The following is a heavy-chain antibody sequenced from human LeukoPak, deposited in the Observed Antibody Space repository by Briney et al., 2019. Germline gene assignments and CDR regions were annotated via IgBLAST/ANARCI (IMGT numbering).Heavy chain of an antibody. V-gene: IGHV3-23*01. CDR2: ISGSGGST. CDR3: AKVPWIQLWRTRRDLYYFDY. Sequence: GGSLRLSCAASGFTFSSYAMSWVRQAPGKGLEWVSAISGSGGSTYYADSVKGRFTISRDNSKNTLYLQMNSLRAEDTAVYYCAKVPWIQLWRTRRDLYYFDYWGQGTLVTVSS. D-gene: IGHD5-18*01. J-gene: IGHJ4*02. CDR1: GFTFSSYA.